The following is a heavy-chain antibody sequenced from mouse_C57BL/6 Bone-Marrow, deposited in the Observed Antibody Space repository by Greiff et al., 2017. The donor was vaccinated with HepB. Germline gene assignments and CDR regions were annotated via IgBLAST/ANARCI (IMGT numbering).Heavy chain of an antibody. CDR3: ARQDSKGYYFDY. CDR1: GFTFSDYY. J-gene: IGHJ2*01. D-gene: IGHD3-2*01. V-gene: IGHV5-12*01. CDR2: ISNGGGST. Sequence: VESGGGLVQPGGSLKLSCAASGFTFSDYYMYWVRQTPEKRLEWVAYISNGGGSTYYPDTVKGRFTISRDNAKNTLYLQMSRLKSEDTAMYYCARQDSKGYYFDYWGQGTTLTVSS.